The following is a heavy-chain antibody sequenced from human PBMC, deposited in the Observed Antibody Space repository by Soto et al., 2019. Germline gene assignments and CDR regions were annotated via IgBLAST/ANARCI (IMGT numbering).Heavy chain of an antibody. CDR1: GFSFSNYA. D-gene: IGHD6-6*01. CDR3: AKFSATSVYDISSAPDY. CDR2: VTGGGSST. J-gene: IGHJ4*02. Sequence: PVGSLRLSCAAPGFSFSNYAMTWVRQAPGKGLEWVSAVTGGGSSTFYADSVKGRFTVSRDNSRKTLYLQMTSLRAEDAAVYYCAKFSATSVYDISSAPDYWGQGTLVTVSS. V-gene: IGHV3-23*01.